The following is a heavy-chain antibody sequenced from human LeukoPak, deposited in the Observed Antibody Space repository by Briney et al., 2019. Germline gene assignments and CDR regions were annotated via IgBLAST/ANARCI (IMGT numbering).Heavy chain of an antibody. CDR1: GGSLSFYY. D-gene: IGHD3-16*02. Sequence: PSETLSLTCGVSGGSLSFYYWSWIRQSPGKGLEWIAEISQNGDSNYNMSLKSRVTISLDKSKNQFSLKLSSVTAADTAVYYCASPVMITFGGVIADSHDAFDIWGQGTVVTVSS. V-gene: IGHV4-34*01. J-gene: IGHJ3*02. CDR2: ISQNGDS. CDR3: ASPVMITFGGVIADSHDAFDI.